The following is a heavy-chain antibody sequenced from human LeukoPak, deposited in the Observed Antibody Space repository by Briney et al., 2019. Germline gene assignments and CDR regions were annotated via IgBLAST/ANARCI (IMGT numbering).Heavy chain of an antibody. V-gene: IGHV1-2*02. CDR1: GYTFTGYY. CDR3: AVLRMTTVVQVDY. J-gene: IGHJ4*02. CDR2: INANSGGT. D-gene: IGHD4-23*01. Sequence: ASVKVSCKASGYTFTGYYMHWVRQAPGQGLEWMGWINANSGGTNYAQKFQGRVTMTRDTSISTAYMELSRLRSDDTAVYYCAVLRMTTVVQVDYWGQGTLVTVSS.